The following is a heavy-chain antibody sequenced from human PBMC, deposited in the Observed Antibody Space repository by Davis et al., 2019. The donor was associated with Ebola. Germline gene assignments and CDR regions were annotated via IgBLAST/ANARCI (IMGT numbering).Heavy chain of an antibody. Sequence: GESLKISCAASGLTFDSAWMTWVRQAPGKGLEWVSGISSGGYSTYYADPVKGRFTISRDNSKNTLYLQMNSLRAEDTAVYYCASAKRSRGITIFGVVTYFDYWGQGTLVTVSS. D-gene: IGHD3-3*01. J-gene: IGHJ4*02. CDR1: GLTFDSAW. CDR2: ISSGGYST. V-gene: IGHV3-23*01. CDR3: ASAKRSRGITIFGVVTYFDY.